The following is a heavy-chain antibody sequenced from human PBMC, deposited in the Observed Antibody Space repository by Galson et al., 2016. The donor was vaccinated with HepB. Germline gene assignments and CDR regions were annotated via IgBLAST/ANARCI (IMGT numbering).Heavy chain of an antibody. CDR3: ARGPTAGTPLNFDF. J-gene: IGHJ4*02. D-gene: IGHD6-13*01. Sequence: SLRLSCAASGFTFSTYAMHWVRQAPGKGLEWVAVILYDGINKFYADSVKGRFTTSRDNSKSTLYLHVNNLRNEDTAVYYCARGPTAGTPLNFDFCGQGTLVTVSS. V-gene: IGHV3-30-3*01. CDR1: GFTFSTYA. CDR2: ILYDGINK.